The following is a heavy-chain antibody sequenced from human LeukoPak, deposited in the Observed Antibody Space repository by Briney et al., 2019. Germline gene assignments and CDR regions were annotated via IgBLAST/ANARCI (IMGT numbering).Heavy chain of an antibody. CDR1: GYTFTSYY. CDR2: INPSGGST. D-gene: IGHD3-3*01. CDR3: ARDLNYDFWSGYSSNWFDP. Sequence: GASVKVSCKVSGYTFTSYYMHWVRQAPGQGREWMGIINPSGGSTSYAQKFQGRVTMTRDTSTSTVYMELSSLRSEDTAVYYCARDLNYDFWSGYSSNWFDPWGQGTLVTVSS. J-gene: IGHJ5*02. V-gene: IGHV1-46*01.